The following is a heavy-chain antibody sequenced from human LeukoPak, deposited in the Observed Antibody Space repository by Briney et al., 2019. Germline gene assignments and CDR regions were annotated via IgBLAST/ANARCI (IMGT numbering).Heavy chain of an antibody. D-gene: IGHD3-22*01. CDR3: ARLYRQAFDSSGYSYDY. Sequence: PSETLSLTCTVSGGFISSSSYNWGWIRQPPGKGLEWIGSIYYSGSTYYNPSLKSRFTIFVDTSKNQFSLKLSSVTAADTAVYYCARLYRQAFDSSGYSYDYWGQGTLVTVSS. J-gene: IGHJ4*02. CDR2: IYYSGST. V-gene: IGHV4-39*01. CDR1: GGFISSSSYN.